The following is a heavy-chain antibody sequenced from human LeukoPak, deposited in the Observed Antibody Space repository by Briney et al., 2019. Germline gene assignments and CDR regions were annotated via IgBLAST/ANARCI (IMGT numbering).Heavy chain of an antibody. CDR2: ITTSIDII. V-gene: IGHV3-48*02. CDR3: VRDHNYYFGY. Sequence: GGSLRLSCAASGFTLSSYNMNWVRQAPGKGLEWISYITTSIDIISYADSVKGRFTISRDNAKNSLYLQMDSLRDEDTAVYYCVRDHNYYFGYWGQGILATVSA. J-gene: IGHJ4*02. CDR1: GFTLSSYN.